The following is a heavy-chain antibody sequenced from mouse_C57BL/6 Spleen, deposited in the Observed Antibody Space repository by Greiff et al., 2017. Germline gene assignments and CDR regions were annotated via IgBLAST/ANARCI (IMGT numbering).Heavy chain of an antibody. D-gene: IGHD2-3*01. V-gene: IGHV1-63*01. Sequence: QVQLQQSGAELVRPGTSVKMSCKASGYTFTNYWIGWAKQRPGHGLEWIGDIYPGGGYTNYNEKFKGKATLTADKSSSTAYMQFSSLTSEDSAIYYCARRPGIYDGLLYYFDYWGQGTTLTVSS. CDR3: ARRPGIYDGLLYYFDY. CDR2: IYPGGGYT. CDR1: GYTFTNYW. J-gene: IGHJ2*01.